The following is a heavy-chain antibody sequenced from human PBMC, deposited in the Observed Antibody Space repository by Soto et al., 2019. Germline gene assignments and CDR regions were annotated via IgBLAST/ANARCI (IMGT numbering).Heavy chain of an antibody. CDR1: GDSVSSNSAA. Sequence: QVQLQQSGPGLVKPSQTLSLTCAISGDSVSSNSAAWNWIRQSPSRGLEWLGRTYYRSKWYNDYTVSVKRRIPINPDTSKNQFSLQLNSVTPEDTAVYYCARDRRRERGPGVYGMDVWGQGTTVTVSS. CDR3: ARDRRRERGPGVYGMDV. V-gene: IGHV6-1*01. J-gene: IGHJ6*02. CDR2: TYYRSKWYN. D-gene: IGHD1-26*01.